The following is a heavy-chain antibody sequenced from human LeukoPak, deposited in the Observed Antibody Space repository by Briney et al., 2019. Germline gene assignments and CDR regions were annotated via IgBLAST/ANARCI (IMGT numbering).Heavy chain of an antibody. D-gene: IGHD3-22*01. V-gene: IGHV4-31*03. CDR1: GGSISSGGYY. J-gene: IGHJ4*02. CDR3: ARDHGADYYDSSGSTGDYSDY. CDR2: IYYSGST. Sequence: SETLSLTCTVSGGSISSGGYYWSWIRQHPGKGLEWIGYIYYSGSTYYNPSLKSRVTISVDTSKNQFSLKLSSVTAADTAVYYCARDHGADYYDSSGSTGDYSDYWGQGTLVTVSS.